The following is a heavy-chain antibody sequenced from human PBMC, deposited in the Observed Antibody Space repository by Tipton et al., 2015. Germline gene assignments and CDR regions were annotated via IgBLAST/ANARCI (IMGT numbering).Heavy chain of an antibody. CDR3: AGGPVTDLRGVPGGFDP. CDR2: IYYSGRT. V-gene: IGHV4-4*02. Sequence: TLSLTCTVSNASLTTSHWWGWVRQSPGKGLEWIGSIYYSGRTHYNSSLKSRVTISGDTSKNQFSLKLTSLTAADTSVYYCAGGPVTDLRGVPGGFDPWGQGILVTVSS. CDR1: NASLTTSHW. D-gene: IGHD3-10*01. J-gene: IGHJ5*02.